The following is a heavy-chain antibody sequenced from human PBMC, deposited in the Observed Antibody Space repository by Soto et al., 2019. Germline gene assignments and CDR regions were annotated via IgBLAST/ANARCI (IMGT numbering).Heavy chain of an antibody. V-gene: IGHV3-48*01. Sequence: PGGSLRLSCAASGFTFSSYSMNWVRQAPGQGLEWLSYISRSSGTIFYADSVKGRFTISRDNAKNSLYLQMNSLGGGDTAVYYCVRDLIYSLDNWGQGTLVTVSS. D-gene: IGHD4-4*01. CDR2: ISRSSGTI. J-gene: IGHJ4*02. CDR1: GFTFSSYS. CDR3: VRDLIYSLDN.